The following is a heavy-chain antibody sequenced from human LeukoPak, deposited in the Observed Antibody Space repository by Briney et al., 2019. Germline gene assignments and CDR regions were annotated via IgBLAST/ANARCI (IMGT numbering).Heavy chain of an antibody. Sequence: PSETLSLTCTVSGGSTSSYYWIWIRQPPGKGLEWIGYIYYSGSTNYNPSLKSRLTKSIDTSKNQLSLKLSSVTAADTAVYYCARHSGAGTGFVYWGQGTLVTVSS. D-gene: IGHD6-19*01. J-gene: IGHJ4*02. CDR1: GGSTSSYY. CDR2: IYYSGST. V-gene: IGHV4-59*08. CDR3: ARHSGAGTGFVY.